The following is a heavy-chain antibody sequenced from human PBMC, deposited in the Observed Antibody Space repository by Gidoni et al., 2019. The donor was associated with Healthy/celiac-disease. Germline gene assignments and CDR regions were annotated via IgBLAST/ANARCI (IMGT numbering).Heavy chain of an antibody. D-gene: IGHD4-17*01. CDR3: ARDEVSTVTGGMDV. V-gene: IGHV3-33*01. CDR2: ILYDGSNK. Sequence: QVQLVESGGGVVQPGRSLRLSCAASGFTFSSYGIPWVHQAPGKGLELGAIILYDGSNKYYADSVKGRFTISRDHSKNTLYLQMNSLRAEDTAVYYCARDEVSTVTGGMDVWGQGTTVTVSS. CDR1: GFTFSSYG. J-gene: IGHJ6*02.